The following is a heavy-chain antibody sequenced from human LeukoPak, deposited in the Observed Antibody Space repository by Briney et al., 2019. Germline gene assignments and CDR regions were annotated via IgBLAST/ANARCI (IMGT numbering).Heavy chain of an antibody. CDR2: MTTSGNTI. D-gene: IGHD3-10*01. CDR1: GITFSGYS. J-gene: IGHJ4*02. Sequence: GGSLRLSCVVSGITFSGYSMIWVRQAPGKGLEWLSFMTTSGNTIFYAESVRDRFTISRDNAKKSLYLQMNSLRDEDTALYYCARELVRSFDKGGQGTLVTVSS. CDR3: ARELVRSFDK. V-gene: IGHV3-48*02.